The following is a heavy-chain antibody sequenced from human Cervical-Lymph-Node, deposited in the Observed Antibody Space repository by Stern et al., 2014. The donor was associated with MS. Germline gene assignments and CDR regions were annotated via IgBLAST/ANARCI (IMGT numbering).Heavy chain of an antibody. J-gene: IGHJ3*02. CDR2: IIPIFGAP. V-gene: IGHV1-69*06. CDR1: GGTFSSST. D-gene: IGHD5-24*01. CDR3: ALNLDRDGYTYDAFDI. Sequence: QVQLVQSGADVKKPGSSVRVSCKASGGTFSSSTFSWVRQAPGQGLEWMGGIIPIFGAPTYAEKFQGRVTITADKSTSTAYMEVSRLRSQDTAVYYCALNLDRDGYTYDAFDIWGQGTMVTVSS.